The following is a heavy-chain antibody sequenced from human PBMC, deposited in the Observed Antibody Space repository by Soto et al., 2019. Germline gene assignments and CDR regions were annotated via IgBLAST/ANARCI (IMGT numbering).Heavy chain of an antibody. CDR2: VFYSGAT. CDR1: GGPIKTGDYY. J-gene: IGHJ4*02. V-gene: IGHV4-30-4*01. D-gene: IGHD3-10*01. Sequence: PSETLSLTCNVSGGPIKTGDYYWNWTRQPPGKGLEWIGYVFYSGATNYSPSPKSRAAISMDTSKNQFSLSLTSVTAADTAVYYCARAGFSYGHLLFWGQGIRVTVSS. CDR3: ARAGFSYGHLLF.